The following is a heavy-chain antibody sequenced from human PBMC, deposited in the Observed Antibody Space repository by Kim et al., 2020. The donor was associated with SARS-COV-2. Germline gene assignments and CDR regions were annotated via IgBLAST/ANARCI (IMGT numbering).Heavy chain of an antibody. V-gene: IGHV4-34*01. J-gene: IGHJ4*02. CDR3: ARGSEELPLY. Sequence: SETLSLTCAVYGGSFSGYYWSWIRQPPGKGLEWIGEINHSGSTNYNPSLKSRVTISVDTSKNQFSLKLSSVTAAETAVYYCARGSEELPLYWGQGTLVTVSS. D-gene: IGHD1-7*01. CDR1: GGSFSGYY. CDR2: INHSGST.